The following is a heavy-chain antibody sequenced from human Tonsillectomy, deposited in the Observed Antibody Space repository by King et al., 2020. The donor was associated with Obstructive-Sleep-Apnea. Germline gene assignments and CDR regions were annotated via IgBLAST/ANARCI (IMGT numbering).Heavy chain of an antibody. CDR3: ARAPAGFRMIRSIGGDWFDP. CDR1: GYTFTSYD. D-gene: IGHD3-10*01. Sequence: VQLVESGAEVKKPGASVKVSCTASGYTFTSYDINWVRQGTGQRLEWMGWMNPNSGNTGYAQKIQGRVTMNRNNSISTAYMGLGILRSEDTAKYYCARAPAGFRMIRSIGGDWFDPWGQGTLVIVSS. J-gene: IGHJ5*02. V-gene: IGHV1-8*01. CDR2: MNPNSGNT.